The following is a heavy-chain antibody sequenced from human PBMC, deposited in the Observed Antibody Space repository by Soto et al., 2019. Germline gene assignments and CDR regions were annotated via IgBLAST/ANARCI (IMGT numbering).Heavy chain of an antibody. CDR1: GGSISSGDYY. D-gene: IGHD2-15*01. V-gene: IGHV4-30-4*01. J-gene: IGHJ4*02. Sequence: QVQLQESGPGLVKPSQTLSLTCTVSGGSISSGDYYWSWIRQPPGKGLEWIGYIYYSGSTYYNPSLKSRVTISVDTSKNQFSLKLSSVTAADTAVYYCARGDSCSGGSCYSPLFDYWGQGTLVTVSS. CDR3: ARGDSCSGGSCYSPLFDY. CDR2: IYYSGST.